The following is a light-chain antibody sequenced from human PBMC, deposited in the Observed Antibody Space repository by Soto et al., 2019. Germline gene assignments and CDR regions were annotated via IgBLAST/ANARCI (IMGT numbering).Light chain of an antibody. J-gene: IGKJ4*01. Sequence: EIVWTQSPGTLSLSPGERATLSWRASQTVRNNYLAWYQQKPGQAPRLLSYDASSRATGIPDRFSGGGSGTDFTLTISRLEPEDFALYYCQQHINWPLTFGGGTKVDIK. CDR3: QQHINWPLT. V-gene: IGKV3D-20*02. CDR1: QTVRNNY. CDR2: DAS.